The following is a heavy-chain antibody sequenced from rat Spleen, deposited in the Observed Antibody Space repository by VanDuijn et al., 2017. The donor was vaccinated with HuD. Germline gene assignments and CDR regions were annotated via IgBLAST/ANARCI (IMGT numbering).Heavy chain of an antibody. J-gene: IGHJ4*01. Sequence: EVKLVESGGGLVQPGRSLKLSCAASGFTFSDYAMAWVRQAPTKGLEWVATISYDGSSTYYRDSVKDRFTVSRDNAKSTLYLHMDSLRSEDTATYYCARQSIRGTGVMDAWGQGASVTVSS. CDR1: GFTFSDYA. V-gene: IGHV5-29*01. D-gene: IGHD4-3*01. CDR3: ARQSIRGTGVMDA. CDR2: ISYDGSST.